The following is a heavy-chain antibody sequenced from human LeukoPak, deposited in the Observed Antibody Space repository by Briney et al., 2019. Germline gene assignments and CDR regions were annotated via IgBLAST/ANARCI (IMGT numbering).Heavy chain of an antibody. V-gene: IGHV4-39*01. J-gene: IGHJ6*02. D-gene: IGHD2-2*01. CDR3: ARHEVGPLYYYFGMDV. CDR2: IYDSANT. CDR1: GGSISSSTYY. Sequence: PSETLSLTCTVSGGSISSSTYYWGWIRQPPGKGLEWIGCIYDSANTYYNPSLKGRVTIHVDRSKNQFALTLNSQTAADTAVYYCARHEVGPLYYYFGMDVWGQGTTVTVSS.